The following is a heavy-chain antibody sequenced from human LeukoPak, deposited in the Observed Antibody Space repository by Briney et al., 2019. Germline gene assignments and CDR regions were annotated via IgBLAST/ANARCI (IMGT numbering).Heavy chain of an antibody. Sequence: GGSQRLSCAASGFTFSSYAMSWVRQAPGKGLEWVSSLRGNGGSTEYVDSVRGRFVISRDNSRNTLYLQMNSLRAEDTAVYYCAKSVTVSGTDAFDIWRQGTVVTVSS. CDR1: GFTFSSYA. CDR3: AKSVTVSGTDAFDI. CDR2: LRGNGGST. J-gene: IGHJ3*02. D-gene: IGHD2/OR15-2a*01. V-gene: IGHV3-23*01.